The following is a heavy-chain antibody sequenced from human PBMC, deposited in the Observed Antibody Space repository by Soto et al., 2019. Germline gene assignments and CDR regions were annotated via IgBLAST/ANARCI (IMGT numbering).Heavy chain of an antibody. D-gene: IGHD6-19*01. CDR1: GFTFSSYW. CDR2: IKQDGSEK. Sequence: LSLTCAASGFTFSSYWMSWVRQAPGKGLEWVANIKQDGSEKYYVDSVKGRFTISRDNAKNSLYLQMNSLRAEDTAVYYCARFSSGWSSAFDIWGQGTMVTVSS. J-gene: IGHJ3*02. CDR3: ARFSSGWSSAFDI. V-gene: IGHV3-7*01.